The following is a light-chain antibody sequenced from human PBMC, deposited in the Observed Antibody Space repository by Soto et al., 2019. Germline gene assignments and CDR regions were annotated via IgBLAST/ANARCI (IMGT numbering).Light chain of an antibody. V-gene: IGKV1-39*01. J-gene: IGKJ2*01. CDR2: TTS. Sequence: DIQLTQSPSSLSASVVDRVSISCRASQSISRYLNWYQWRPGKAPTLLIYTTSSVQSGVPSRFSGSGSGTDFTLTISSLQPEDFATYYCQQSSNTPYTFGRGTKVDIK. CDR1: QSISRY. CDR3: QQSSNTPYT.